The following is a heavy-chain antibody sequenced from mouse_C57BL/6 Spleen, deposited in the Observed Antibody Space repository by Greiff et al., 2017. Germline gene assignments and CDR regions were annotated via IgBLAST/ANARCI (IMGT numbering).Heavy chain of an antibody. CDR3: ATTTVVGGNYAMDY. J-gene: IGHJ4*01. V-gene: IGHV1-55*01. Sequence: QVQLQQPGAELVQPGASVKMSCKASGYTFTSYWITWVKQRPGQGLEWIGAIYPGSGSTTYNEKFKSKATLTVDTSSSTAYMQLSSLTSEDSAVYYCATTTVVGGNYAMDYWGQGTSVTVSS. CDR1: GYTFTSYW. D-gene: IGHD1-1*01. CDR2: IYPGSGST.